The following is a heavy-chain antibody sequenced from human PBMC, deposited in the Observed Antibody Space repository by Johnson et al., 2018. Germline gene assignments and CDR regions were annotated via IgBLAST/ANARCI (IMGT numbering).Heavy chain of an antibody. J-gene: IGHJ1*01. D-gene: IGHD2-21*01. V-gene: IGHV3-30*18. CDR3: AKDHLVFLEYFQH. CDR2: ISYDGSNK. Sequence: QVQLVQSGGGVVQXGRSLRLXCAASGFTFNNCAMHWVRQAPGKGLEWVTIISYDGSNKYYADSVKGRFTISRDNSKNTLYLQMNSLRAEDTAVYYCAKDHLVFLEYFQHWGQGTLVTVSS. CDR1: GFTFNNCA.